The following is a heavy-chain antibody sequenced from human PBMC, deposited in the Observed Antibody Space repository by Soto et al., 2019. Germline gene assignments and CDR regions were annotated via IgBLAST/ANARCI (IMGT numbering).Heavy chain of an antibody. CDR1: GFSFSDYY. V-gene: IGHV3-11*06. J-gene: IGHJ4*02. Sequence: QVQLVESGGGLVKPGGSLRLSCAASGFSFSDYYMSWIRQAPGKGLEWVSYISSRNSYTNYADSVKGRFTISRDNAKNSLYLQMNSLKVEDTAVYSCARDYDSSGYPDYWGQGTLVTVSS. D-gene: IGHD3-22*01. CDR3: ARDYDSSGYPDY. CDR2: ISSRNSYT.